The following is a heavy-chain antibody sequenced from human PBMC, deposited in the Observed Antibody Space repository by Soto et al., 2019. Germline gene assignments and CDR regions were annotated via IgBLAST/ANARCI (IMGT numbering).Heavy chain of an antibody. CDR2: IYYSGST. Sequence: QVQLQESGPGLVKPSQTLSLTCTVSGGSISSGDYYWSWIRQPPGKGLEWIGYIYYSGSTYYNPSLKSRVTISVDTSKNQFSRKLSSVTAADTAVYYCARDRDYGDYSGYYYYGMDVWGQGTTVTVSS. CDR3: ARDRDYGDYSGYYYYGMDV. J-gene: IGHJ6*02. CDR1: GGSISSGDYY. V-gene: IGHV4-30-4*01. D-gene: IGHD4-17*01.